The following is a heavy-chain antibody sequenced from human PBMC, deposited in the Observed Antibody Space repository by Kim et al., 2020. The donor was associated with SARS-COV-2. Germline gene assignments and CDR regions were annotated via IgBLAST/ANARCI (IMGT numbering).Heavy chain of an antibody. CDR3: ARVVVVATRRDNDY. J-gene: IGHJ4*02. Sequence: GGSLRLSCAASGFTFSFYSMNWVRQAPGKGLEWVSYISSSSSTIYYADSVKGRFSISRDNAKNSLYLQMNSLRDEDTAVYYCARVVVVATRRDNDYWGQGTLVTVSS. D-gene: IGHD5-12*01. CDR1: GFTFSFYS. CDR2: ISSSSSTI. V-gene: IGHV3-48*02.